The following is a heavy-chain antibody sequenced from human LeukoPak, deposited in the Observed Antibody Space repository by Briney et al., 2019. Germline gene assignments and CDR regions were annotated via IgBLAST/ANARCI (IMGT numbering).Heavy chain of an antibody. V-gene: IGHV2-5*02. D-gene: IGHD3-10*01. Sequence: SGPTLVKPTQTLTLTCTFSGFSLSTSGVGVGWIRQPPGKALEWLALIYWDDDKRYSPSLKSRLTITKDTSKNQVVLTMTNMDPVDTATYYSAHSPLLWFGELFGGWFDPWGQGTLVTVSS. J-gene: IGHJ5*02. CDR3: AHSPLLWFGELFGGWFDP. CDR2: IYWDDDK. CDR1: GFSLSTSGVG.